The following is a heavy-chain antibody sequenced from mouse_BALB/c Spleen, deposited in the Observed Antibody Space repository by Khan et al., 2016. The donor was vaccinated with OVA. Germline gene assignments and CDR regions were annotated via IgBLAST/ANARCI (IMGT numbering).Heavy chain of an antibody. CDR1: GYTFTNYR. V-gene: IGHV9-1*02. CDR3: ARETSYWYFDA. D-gene: IGHD2-12*01. J-gene: IGHJ1*01. Sequence: QIQLVQSGPELKKPGETVKISCKASGYTFTNYRMNWMKQAPEKGLKWMGWINTYTGEPTYGDDFKGRFAFSLETSARTAYLQINNLKNEYMATYFGARETSYWYFDAWAAGTTVTVSS. CDR2: INTYTGEP.